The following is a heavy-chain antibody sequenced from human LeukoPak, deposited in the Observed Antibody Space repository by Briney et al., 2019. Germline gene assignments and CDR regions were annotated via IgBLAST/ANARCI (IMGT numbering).Heavy chain of an antibody. J-gene: IGHJ4*02. CDR3: ARAPYSSSWYFDY. D-gene: IGHD6-13*01. CDR2: IYRDTST. CDR1: GFTVSTNY. V-gene: IGHV3-53*01. Sequence: GGSLRLSCAASGFTVSTNYMSWVRQSPGKGLEWVSVIYRDTSTYYADSVKGRFTISRDNSKNTLYLQMNSLRAEDTAVYYCARAPYSSSWYFDYWGQGTLATVSS.